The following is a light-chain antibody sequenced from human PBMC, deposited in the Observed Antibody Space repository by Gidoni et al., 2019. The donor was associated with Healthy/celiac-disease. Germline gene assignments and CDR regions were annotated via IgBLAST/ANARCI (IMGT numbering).Light chain of an antibody. V-gene: IGKV4-1*01. CDR2: WAS. CDR3: QQYYSTPLT. J-gene: IGKJ4*01. CDR1: QSVLYSSNNKNY. Sequence: DIVMTQSPASLAVSLGERATINCKSSQSVLYSSNNKNYLAWYQQKPGQPTKLLIYWASTRESGVPDRFSGSGSGTDFTLTISSRQAEDVAVYYCQQYYSTPLTFGGGTKVEIK.